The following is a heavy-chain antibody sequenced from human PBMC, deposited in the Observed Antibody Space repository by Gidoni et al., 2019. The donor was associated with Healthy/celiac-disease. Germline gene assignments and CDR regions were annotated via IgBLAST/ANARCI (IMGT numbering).Heavy chain of an antibody. CDR2: ISYDGSNK. CDR1: GFTFSSYG. J-gene: IGHJ6*02. V-gene: IGHV3-30*18. D-gene: IGHD2-2*02. CDR3: AKDSVVVPAAILYYYYGMDV. Sequence: QVQLVESGGGVVQPGRSLRLSCAASGFTFSSYGMPWVRQAPGKGLEWVAVISYDGSNKYYADSVKGRFTISRDNSKNTLYLQMNSLRAEDTAVYYCAKDSVVVPAAILYYYYGMDVWGQGTTVTVSS.